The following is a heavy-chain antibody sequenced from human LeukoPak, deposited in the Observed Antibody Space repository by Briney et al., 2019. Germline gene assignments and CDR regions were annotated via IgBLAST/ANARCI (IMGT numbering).Heavy chain of an antibody. V-gene: IGHV4-34*01. CDR3: AGGGYCSSTSCSVEAFDI. CDR2: INHSGST. J-gene: IGHJ3*02. Sequence: SETLSLTCAVYGGSFSGYYWSWIRQPPGKGLEWIGEINHSGSTNYNPSLKSRVTISVDTSKNQFSLKLSSVTAADTAVYYCAGGGYCSSTSCSVEAFDIWGQGTMVTVSS. CDR1: GGSFSGYY. D-gene: IGHD2-2*01.